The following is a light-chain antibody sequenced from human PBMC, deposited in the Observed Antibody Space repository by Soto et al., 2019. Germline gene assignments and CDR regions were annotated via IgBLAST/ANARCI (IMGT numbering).Light chain of an antibody. CDR3: QQVNSYPIT. V-gene: IGKV1-9*01. CDR2: AAS. CDR1: QGIGNY. J-gene: IGKJ5*01. Sequence: IQLTQSPSSLSASVGDRVTITCRASQGIGNYLAWYQQIPGKAPKLLIYAASTLQSGVPSRFSGSGSGTDLTLTISSLQPEDFATYYCQQVNSYPITFGQGTRLEIK.